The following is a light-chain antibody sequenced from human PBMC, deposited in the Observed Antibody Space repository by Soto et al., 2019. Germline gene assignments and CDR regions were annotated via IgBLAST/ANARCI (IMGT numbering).Light chain of an antibody. CDR1: SSDVGAHNH. J-gene: IGLJ1*01. CDR2: DVS. V-gene: IGLV2-14*03. Sequence: QSALTQPASVSGSPGQSITISCTGTSSDVGAHNHVSWYQQYPGKVPKVLIYDVSNRPSGVSNRFSGSKSGNTASLTISGLQAEDEADYYCSSYTTGTLEGVFGTGTKLTVL. CDR3: SSYTTGTLEGV.